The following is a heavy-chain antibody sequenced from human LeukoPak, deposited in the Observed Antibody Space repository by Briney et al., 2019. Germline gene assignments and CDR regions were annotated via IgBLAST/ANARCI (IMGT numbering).Heavy chain of an antibody. D-gene: IGHD3-22*01. V-gene: IGHV1-24*01. Sequence: ASVKVSCKVSGYTLTELSMHWVRQAPGKGLEWMGGFGPEDGETIYAQKFQGRVTMTEDTSTDTAYMELSSLRSEDTAVYYCATGLFWVGRRSGYYSTNDYWGQGTLVTVSS. CDR1: GYTLTELS. J-gene: IGHJ4*02. CDR3: ATGLFWVGRRSGYYSTNDY. CDR2: FGPEDGET.